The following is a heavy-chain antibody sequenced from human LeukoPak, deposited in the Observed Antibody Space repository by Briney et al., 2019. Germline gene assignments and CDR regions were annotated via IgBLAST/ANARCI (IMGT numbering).Heavy chain of an antibody. CDR1: GGSISSSSDY. CDR3: ARAPPYCGGDCSTYFDY. D-gene: IGHD2-21*02. V-gene: IGHV4-39*07. J-gene: IGHJ4*02. CDR2: IYYHENT. Sequence: SETLSLTCTVSGGSISSSSDYWGWIRQAPGKGLEWIGSIYYHENTYYNSSLKSRVTISVDTSKNQFSLKLSSVTAADTAVYYCARAPPYCGGDCSTYFDYWGQGTLVTVSS.